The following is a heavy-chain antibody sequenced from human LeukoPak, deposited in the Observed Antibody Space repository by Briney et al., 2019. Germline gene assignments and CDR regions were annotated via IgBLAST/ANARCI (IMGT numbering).Heavy chain of an antibody. CDR2: INPNSGGT. Sequence: ASVKVSCKASGYTFTSYYMHWVRQAPGQGLEWMGWINPNSGGTNYAQKFQGRVTMTRDTSISTAYMELSRLRSDDTAVYYCARGGGIVAVAPDYWGQGTLVTVSS. V-gene: IGHV1-2*02. D-gene: IGHD6-19*01. CDR1: GYTFTSYY. CDR3: ARGGGIVAVAPDY. J-gene: IGHJ4*02.